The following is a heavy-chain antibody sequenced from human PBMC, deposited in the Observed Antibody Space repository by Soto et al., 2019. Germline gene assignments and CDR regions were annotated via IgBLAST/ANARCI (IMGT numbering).Heavy chain of an antibody. CDR1: GGSISSSSYY. CDR3: ARQIAAADFDY. J-gene: IGHJ4*02. CDR2: IYYSGST. V-gene: IGHV4-39*01. Sequence: QLQLQESGPGLVKPSETLSLTCTVSGGSISSSSYYWGWIRQPPGKGLEWIGSIYYSGSTYYNPSLKSRVTICVDTSKNQFSLKLSSVTAADTAVYYCARQIAAADFDYWGQGTLVTVSS. D-gene: IGHD6-13*01.